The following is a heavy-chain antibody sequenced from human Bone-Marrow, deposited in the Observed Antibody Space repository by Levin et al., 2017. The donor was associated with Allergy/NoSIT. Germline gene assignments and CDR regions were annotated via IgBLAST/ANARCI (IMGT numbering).Heavy chain of an antibody. CDR2: IYPHDFDT. J-gene: IGHJ4*02. CDR3: ARTTVTSSTFDY. Sequence: GGSLRLSCKGLGYSFESFWIGWVRQRPGKGLEWMGIIYPHDFDTRYSPSFEGQVTISVDKSINTAYLQWSGLKASDSAMYYCARTTVTSSTFDYWGQGTLVTVSS. V-gene: IGHV5-51*01. D-gene: IGHD4-17*01. CDR1: GYSFESFW.